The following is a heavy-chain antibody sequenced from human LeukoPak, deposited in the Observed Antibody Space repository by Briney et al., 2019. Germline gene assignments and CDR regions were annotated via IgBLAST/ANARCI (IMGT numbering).Heavy chain of an antibody. CDR3: ARHTYSGGKFDC. D-gene: IGHD5-12*01. CDR2: ISYDGSKT. Sequence: GGSLRLSCAASGFTFNIYAMHWVRQAPGKGLEWVAVISYDGSKTYYADSVKGRFTISRDNSKNTLYLQMNSLRAEDTAVYYCARHTYSGGKFDCWGQGTLVTVS. J-gene: IGHJ4*02. V-gene: IGHV3-30-3*01. CDR1: GFTFNIYA.